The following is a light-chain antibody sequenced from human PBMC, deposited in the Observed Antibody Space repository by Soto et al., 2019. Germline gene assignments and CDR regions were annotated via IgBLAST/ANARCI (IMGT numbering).Light chain of an antibody. V-gene: IGKV2-30*01. CDR2: KVS. CDR3: MQGKHWLYT. CDR1: QSLLYSDGDTY. J-gene: IGKJ2*01. Sequence: DIVMTQSPLSLPVTLGQSASISCRSSQSLLYSDGDTYLSRFQQRPGQSSRRLIYKVSKRDSGVPDRFVGSGSGTVFTLKITRVQADDVGLYYCMQGKHWLYTFGQGTKVEI.